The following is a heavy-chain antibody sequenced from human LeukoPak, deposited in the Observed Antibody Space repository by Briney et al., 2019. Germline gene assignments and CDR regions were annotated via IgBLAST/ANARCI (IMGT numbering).Heavy chain of an antibody. CDR1: GYTFTGYY. J-gene: IGHJ5*02. Sequence: ASVKVSCKASGYTFTGYYMHWVRRAPGQGLEWMGWINPNSGVTHYAQKFQGRVTMTRDTSISTVYMELSRLSSDDTAVYYCARGGVLEWLLSGWFDPWGQGTLVTVSS. V-gene: IGHV1-2*02. CDR3: ARGGVLEWLLSGWFDP. D-gene: IGHD3-3*01. CDR2: INPNSGVT.